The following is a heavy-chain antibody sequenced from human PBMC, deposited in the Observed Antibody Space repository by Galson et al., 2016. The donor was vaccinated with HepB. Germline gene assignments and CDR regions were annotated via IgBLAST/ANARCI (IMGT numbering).Heavy chain of an antibody. J-gene: IGHJ4*02. CDR3: AREVPRPYCWGGRCHSGALDY. D-gene: IGHD2-15*01. Sequence: SLRLSCAASGFTFRSYAVHWVRQAPGKGLEFVSSIGSNGDIGSNVGSTNYANSVKGRFTISRDDSKNTLYLQMGSLRSEDMAVYYCAREVPRPYCWGGRCHSGALDYWGQGTLVTVSS. CDR1: GFTFRSYA. V-gene: IGHV3-64*01. CDR2: IGSNGDIGSNVGST.